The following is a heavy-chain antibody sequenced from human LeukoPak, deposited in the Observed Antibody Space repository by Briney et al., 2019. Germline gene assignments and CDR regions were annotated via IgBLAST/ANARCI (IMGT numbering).Heavy chain of an antibody. Sequence: GGSLRLSCAASGFTFSSYAMSWVRQAPGKGLEWVSAISGSGGSTYYADSVKGRFTISRDNSKNTLYLQMNSLRAEDTAVYYRAKDAIVGARRGRSYFDYWGQGTLVTVPS. CDR3: AKDAIVGARRGRSYFDY. D-gene: IGHD1-26*01. V-gene: IGHV3-23*01. CDR1: GFTFSSYA. CDR2: ISGSGGST. J-gene: IGHJ4*02.